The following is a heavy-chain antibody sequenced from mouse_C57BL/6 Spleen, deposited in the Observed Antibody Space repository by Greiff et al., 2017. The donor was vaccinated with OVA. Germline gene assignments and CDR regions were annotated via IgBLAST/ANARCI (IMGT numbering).Heavy chain of an antibody. CDR3: ASYYGSSSYYFDY. Sequence: VQLQQPGAELVMPGASVKLSCKASGYTFTSYWMHWVKQRPGQGLEWIGEIDPSDSYTNYNQKFKGKSTLTVDKSSSTAYMQLSSLTSEDSAVYYCASYYGSSSYYFDYWGQGTTLTVSS. D-gene: IGHD1-1*01. CDR2: IDPSDSYT. V-gene: IGHV1-69*01. J-gene: IGHJ2*01. CDR1: GYTFTSYW.